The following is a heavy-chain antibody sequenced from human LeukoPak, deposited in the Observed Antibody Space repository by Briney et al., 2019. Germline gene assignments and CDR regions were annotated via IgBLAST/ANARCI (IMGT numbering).Heavy chain of an antibody. Sequence: SGTLSLTCTVSGGSISSSSYYWGWIRQPPGKGLEWIGSIYYSGSTYYNPSLKSRVTISVDTSKNQFSLKLSSVTAADTAVYYCARPTIVRGGYFDYWGQGTLVTVSS. CDR3: ARPTIVRGGYFDY. CDR2: IYYSGST. CDR1: GGSISSSSYY. V-gene: IGHV4-39*01. J-gene: IGHJ4*02. D-gene: IGHD3-10*01.